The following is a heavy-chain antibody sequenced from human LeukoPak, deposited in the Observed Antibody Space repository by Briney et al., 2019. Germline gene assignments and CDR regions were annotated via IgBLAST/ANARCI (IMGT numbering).Heavy chain of an antibody. CDR3: ARDRGNYDILTGYVWWSDP. CDR2: IYTSGST. D-gene: IGHD3-9*01. V-gene: IGHV4-4*07. Sequence: SETLSLTCTVSGGSISSYYWSWIRQPAGKGLEWIGRIYTSGSTNYNPSLKSRVTMSVDTSKNQFSLKLSSVTAADTAVYYCARDRGNYDILTGYVWWSDPWGQGTLVTVSS. J-gene: IGHJ5*02. CDR1: GGSISSYY.